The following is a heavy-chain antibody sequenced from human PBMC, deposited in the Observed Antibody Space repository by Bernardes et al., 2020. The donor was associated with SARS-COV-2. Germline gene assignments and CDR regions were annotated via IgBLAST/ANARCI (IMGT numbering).Heavy chain of an antibody. J-gene: IGHJ4*02. CDR2: INSDGSTT. CDR1: GFTFSSYW. D-gene: IGHD6-19*01. CDR3: AREEGGSSGWYFY. Sequence: GGSLRLSCAASGFTFSSYWTHWVRQAPGKGLVWVSRINSDGSTTNYADSVKGRFTISRDNTKNTLYLQMSTLRAEDTAVYYCAREEGGSSGWYFYWGQGTLVTVSS. V-gene: IGHV3-74*01.